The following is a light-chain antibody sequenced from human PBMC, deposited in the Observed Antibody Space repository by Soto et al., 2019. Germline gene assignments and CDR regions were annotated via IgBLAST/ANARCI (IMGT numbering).Light chain of an antibody. V-gene: IGKV3-20*01. CDR2: GAS. J-gene: IGKJ2*01. CDR3: QQYGSSPYT. Sequence: PGDTATLSCEASQTGSTSLSWYQQKPGQPPRLLIFGASNRATGIPDRFSGSGSGTDFTLTISRLEPEDFAVYYCQQYGSSPYTFGQGTKLEIK. CDR1: QTGSTS.